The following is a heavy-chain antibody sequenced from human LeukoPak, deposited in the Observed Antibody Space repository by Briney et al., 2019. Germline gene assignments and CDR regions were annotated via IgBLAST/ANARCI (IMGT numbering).Heavy chain of an antibody. D-gene: IGHD6-13*01. V-gene: IGHV1-2*02. CDR2: INPNSGGT. CDR1: GYTFTSYG. Sequence: ASVKVSCKASGYTFTSYGISWVRQAPGQGLEWMGWINPNSGGTNYAQKFQGRVTMTRDTSISTAYMELSRLRSDDTAVYYCARGLAAAATDYWGQGTLVTVSS. J-gene: IGHJ4*02. CDR3: ARGLAAAATDY.